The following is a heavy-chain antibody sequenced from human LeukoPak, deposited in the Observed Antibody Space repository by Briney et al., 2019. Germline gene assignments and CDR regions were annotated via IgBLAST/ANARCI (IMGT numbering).Heavy chain of an antibody. D-gene: IGHD6-13*01. Sequence: PSETLSLTCAVYGGSFSGYYWSWIRQPPGKGLVWIGEINHSGSTNYNPSLKSRVTTSVDTSKNQFSLKLSSVTAADTAVYYCARGPQTIAAAGGYYFDYWGQGTLVTVSS. CDR2: INHSGST. V-gene: IGHV4-34*01. CDR1: GGSFSGYY. J-gene: IGHJ4*02. CDR3: ARGPQTIAAAGGYYFDY.